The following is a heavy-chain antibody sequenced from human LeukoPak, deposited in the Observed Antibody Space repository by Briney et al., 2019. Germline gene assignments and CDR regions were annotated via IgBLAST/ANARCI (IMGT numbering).Heavy chain of an antibody. Sequence: SVNVSCKDSVCSVSSYAISWVRQAPRQRLEWRGVIIPILCKGDYAQKFQRRVTITAAESTSTAYMELSRLRSEDTAAYYCALVEYSSSSGLARYNWFDPWGQGTLVTVSS. V-gene: IGHV1-69*10. CDR3: ALVEYSSSSGLARYNWFDP. D-gene: IGHD6-6*01. CDR1: VCSVSSYA. CDR2: IIPILCKG. J-gene: IGHJ5*02.